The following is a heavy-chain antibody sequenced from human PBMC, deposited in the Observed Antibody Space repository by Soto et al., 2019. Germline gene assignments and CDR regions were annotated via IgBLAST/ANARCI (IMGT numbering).Heavy chain of an antibody. Sequence: GGSLRLSXAASGFTFRDYYMSWVRQAPGRGLEWISYSSNSGTFARYATSVKGRFSISRDNANNSLYLEMNSLRVEDTAVYYCPRSGDNLNFFTSWGKEPRSPSPQ. D-gene: IGHD2-21*02. CDR3: PRSGDNLNFFTS. CDR2: SSNSGTFA. CDR1: GFTFRDYY. J-gene: IGHJ5*01. V-gene: IGHV3-11*06.